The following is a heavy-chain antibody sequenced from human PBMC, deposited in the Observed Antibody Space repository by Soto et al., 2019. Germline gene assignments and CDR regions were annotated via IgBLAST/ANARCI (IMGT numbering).Heavy chain of an antibody. CDR2: INHSGST. CDR3: ARLTGGARYCSGGSCYT. Sequence: SETLSLTCAVYGGSFSGYYWSWIRQPPGKGLEWIGEINHSGSTNYNPSLKSRVTISVDTSKNQFSLKLSSVTAADTAVYYCARLTGGARYCSGGSCYTWGQGTLVTVS. V-gene: IGHV4-34*01. D-gene: IGHD2-15*01. CDR1: GGSFSGYY. J-gene: IGHJ5*02.